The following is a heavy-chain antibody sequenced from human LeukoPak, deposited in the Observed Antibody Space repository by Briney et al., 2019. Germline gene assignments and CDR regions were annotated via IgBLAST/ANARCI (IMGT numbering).Heavy chain of an antibody. Sequence: ASVKVSCKASGGTFSSYAISWVRQAPGQGLEWMGWINPNSGGTNYAQKFQGRVTMTRDTSISTAYMELSRLRSDDTAVYYCARDTAPGDSSSWYVAKNYYMDVWGKGTTVTVSS. D-gene: IGHD6-13*01. J-gene: IGHJ6*03. CDR3: ARDTAPGDSSSWYVAKNYYMDV. V-gene: IGHV1-2*02. CDR2: INPNSGGT. CDR1: GGTFSSYA.